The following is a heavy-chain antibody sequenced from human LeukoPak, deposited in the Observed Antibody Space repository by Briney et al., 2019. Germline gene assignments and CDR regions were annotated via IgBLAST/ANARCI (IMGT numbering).Heavy chain of an antibody. CDR2: INAGNGNT. CDR1: GYTFTTYA. J-gene: IGHJ4*02. D-gene: IGHD1-1*01. CDR3: ARDFVPNDPLYYFDY. Sequence: GASVKVSCKPSGYTFTTYAMHWVRQAPGQRLEWMGWINAGNGNTKYSQKFQGRVTITRDTSASTAYMELSSLRSEDTAVYYCARDFVPNDPLYYFDYWGQGTLVTVSS. V-gene: IGHV1-3*01.